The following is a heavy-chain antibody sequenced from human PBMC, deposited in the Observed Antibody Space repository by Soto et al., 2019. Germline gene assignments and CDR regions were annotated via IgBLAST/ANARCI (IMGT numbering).Heavy chain of an antibody. V-gene: IGHV3-9*01. Sequence: GGSLRLSCAASGFTFDDYAMHWVRQAPGKGLEWVSGISWNSGSIGYADSVKGRFTISRGNAKNSLSLQMNSLRVGDTAVYYCARVGVSRGADYWGQGTQVTVSS. CDR1: GFTFDDYA. D-gene: IGHD6-13*01. J-gene: IGHJ4*02. CDR3: ARVGVSRGADY. CDR2: ISWNSGSI.